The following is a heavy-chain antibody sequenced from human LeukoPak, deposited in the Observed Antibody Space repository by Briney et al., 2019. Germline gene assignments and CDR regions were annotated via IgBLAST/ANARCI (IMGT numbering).Heavy chain of an antibody. Sequence: ASVKVSCKASGYTFTSYAMHWVRQAPGQRLEWIGWINAGNGNTKYSQKFQGRVTITRDTSASTAYMELSSLRSEDTAVYYCARARYCSGGSCYGRVWFDPWGQGTLVTVSS. CDR1: GYTFTSYA. D-gene: IGHD2-15*01. J-gene: IGHJ5*02. CDR2: INAGNGNT. CDR3: ARARYCSGGSCYGRVWFDP. V-gene: IGHV1-3*01.